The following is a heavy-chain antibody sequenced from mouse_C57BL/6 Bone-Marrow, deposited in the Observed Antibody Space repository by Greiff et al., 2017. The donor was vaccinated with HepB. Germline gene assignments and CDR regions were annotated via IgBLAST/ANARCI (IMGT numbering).Heavy chain of an antibody. J-gene: IGHJ1*03. CDR2: INPNNGGT. V-gene: IGHV1-18*01. CDR1: GYTFTDYN. CDR3: ARGDYRVLYWYFDV. Sequence: DVHLVESGPELVKPGASVKIPCKASGYTFTDYNMDWVKQSHGKSLEWIGDINPNNGGTIYNQKFKGKATLTVDKSSSTAYMELRSLTSEDTAVYYCARGDYRVLYWYFDVWGTGTTVTVLL. D-gene: IGHD2-12*01.